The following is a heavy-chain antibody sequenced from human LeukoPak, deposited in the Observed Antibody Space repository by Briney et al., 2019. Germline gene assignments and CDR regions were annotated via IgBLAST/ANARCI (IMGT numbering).Heavy chain of an antibody. D-gene: IGHD6-13*01. J-gene: IGHJ4*02. CDR3: ARGVYIAAAQYGF. CDR1: GGPISTYY. CDR2: IYYSGAT. Sequence: SETLSLTCTVSGGPISTYYWNWIRQPPGKGLEWIGYIYYSGATNYNPSLKSRVTISVDTSKNQFSLKLSSVTAADTAVYYCARGVYIAAAQYGFWGQGTLVTVSS. V-gene: IGHV4-59*01.